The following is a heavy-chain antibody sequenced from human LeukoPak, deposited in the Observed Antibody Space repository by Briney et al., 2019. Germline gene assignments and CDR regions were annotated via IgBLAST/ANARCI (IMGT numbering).Heavy chain of an antibody. Sequence: GGSLRLSCAASGFTFSSYGMHWVRQAPGKGPEWVAVISYDGSNKYYADSVKGRFTISRDNSKNTLYLQMNSLRAEDTAVYYCAKDGSGYYLDYWGQGTLVTVSS. CDR2: ISYDGSNK. D-gene: IGHD3-22*01. V-gene: IGHV3-30*18. CDR1: GFTFSSYG. CDR3: AKDGSGYYLDY. J-gene: IGHJ4*02.